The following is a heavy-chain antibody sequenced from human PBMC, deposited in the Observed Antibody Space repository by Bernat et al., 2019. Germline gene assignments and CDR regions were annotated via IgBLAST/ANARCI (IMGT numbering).Heavy chain of an antibody. D-gene: IGHD6-19*01. CDR1: GFTFSSHW. Sequence: DVQLVESGGGFVQPGGSLRLSCAVSGFTFSSHWMSWVRQAPGKGLEWVANIKQDGIEKYYVDSLKGRFTISRDNAKNSLYLQMNSLRVEDTAVYYCAKRQAVAGTYYFDYWGQGTLVTVSS. J-gene: IGHJ4*02. CDR2: IKQDGIEK. CDR3: AKRQAVAGTYYFDY. V-gene: IGHV3-7*01.